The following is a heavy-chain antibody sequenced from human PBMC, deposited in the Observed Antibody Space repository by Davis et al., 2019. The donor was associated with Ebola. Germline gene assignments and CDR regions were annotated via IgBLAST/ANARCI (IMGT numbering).Heavy chain of an antibody. Sequence: PGGSLRLSCAASGFTFSSYAMSWVRQAPGKGLEWVSAISGSGGSTYYADSVKGRFTISRDNAKNSLYLQMNSLRAEDTAVYYCAREIRGYSYSVDYWGQGTLVTVSS. V-gene: IGHV3-23*01. CDR2: ISGSGGST. CDR3: AREIRGYSYSVDY. CDR1: GFTFSSYA. D-gene: IGHD5-18*01. J-gene: IGHJ4*02.